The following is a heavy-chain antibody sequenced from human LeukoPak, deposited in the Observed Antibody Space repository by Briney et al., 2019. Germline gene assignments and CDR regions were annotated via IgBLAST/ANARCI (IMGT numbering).Heavy chain of an antibody. V-gene: IGHV3-21*01. CDR3: ARDRGYYDSSGPNTFDY. J-gene: IGHJ4*02. CDR2: ISSSSSYI. Sequence: GGSLRLSCAASGFTFSSYSMNWVRQAPGKGLEWVSSISSSSSYIYYADSVKGRFTISRDNAKNPLYLQMNSLRAEDTAVYYCARDRGYYDSSGPNTFDYWGQGTLVTVSS. CDR1: GFTFSSYS. D-gene: IGHD3-22*01.